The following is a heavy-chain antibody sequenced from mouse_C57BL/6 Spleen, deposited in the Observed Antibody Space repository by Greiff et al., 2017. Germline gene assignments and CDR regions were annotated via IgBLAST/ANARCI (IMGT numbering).Heavy chain of an antibody. CDR3: ARDRYYGSSYYFDY. CDR2: ISDGGSYT. Sequence: EVQGVESGGGLVKPGGSLKLSCAASGFTFSSYAMSWVRQTPEKRLEWVATISDGGSYTYYTDNVKGRFTISRDNAKNNLYLQMSHLKSEDTAMYYCARDRYYGSSYYFDYWGQGTTLTVSS. V-gene: IGHV5-4*01. J-gene: IGHJ2*01. CDR1: GFTFSSYA. D-gene: IGHD1-1*01.